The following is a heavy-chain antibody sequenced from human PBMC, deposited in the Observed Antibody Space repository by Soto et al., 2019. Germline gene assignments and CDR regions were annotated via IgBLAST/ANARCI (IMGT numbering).Heavy chain of an antibody. Sequence: QVQLVQSGAEVKKPGASVKVSCKASGYTFTSYAMHWVRQAPGQRPEWMVWINAGNGNTKYSQKFQGRVTITRDTSASTAYMELSSLRSEDTAVYYWANLGELSGGFAFDIWGQGTMVTVSS. V-gene: IGHV1-3*01. D-gene: IGHD3-16*02. CDR3: ANLGELSGGFAFDI. CDR2: INAGNGNT. J-gene: IGHJ3*02. CDR1: GYTFTSYA.